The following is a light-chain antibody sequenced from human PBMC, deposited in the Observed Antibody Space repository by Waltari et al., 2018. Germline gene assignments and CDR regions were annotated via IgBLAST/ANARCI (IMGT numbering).Light chain of an antibody. CDR1: QSVVHSNGKTY. Sequence: DIVVTQTPLSSPVTLGQPASISCRASQSVVHSNGKTYLSCLHQRPGQPPRLLIYEIYNRVSGVPDRSSGSGAGTDFTLKISRVEAEDVGVYYFMQATAFPWTFGQGTTVEIK. V-gene: IGKV2-24*01. CDR3: MQATAFPWT. J-gene: IGKJ1*01. CDR2: EIY.